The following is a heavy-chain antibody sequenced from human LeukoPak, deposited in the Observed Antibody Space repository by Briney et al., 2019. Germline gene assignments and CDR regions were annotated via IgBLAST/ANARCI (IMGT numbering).Heavy chain of an antibody. Sequence: PGGSLRLSCAASGFNFSSYAMSWVHQAPGKGLEWVSGISGSGGSTFYADSVKGRFTISRDNSENTLYLQMNSLRAEDTAVYYCAKDITMVRGVIGYYGMDVWGQGTTVTVSS. CDR2: ISGSGGST. CDR1: GFNFSSYA. V-gene: IGHV3-23*01. CDR3: AKDITMVRGVIGYYGMDV. D-gene: IGHD3-10*01. J-gene: IGHJ6*02.